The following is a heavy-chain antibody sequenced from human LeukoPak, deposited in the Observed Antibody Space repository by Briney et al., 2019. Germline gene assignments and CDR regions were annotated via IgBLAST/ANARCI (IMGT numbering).Heavy chain of an antibody. CDR3: ARYYYDSSGYSMGYDAFDI. D-gene: IGHD3-22*01. CDR2: ISYDGSNK. Sequence: GRSLRLSCAASGFAFSSYAMHWVRQAPGKGLEWVAVISYDGSNKYYADSVKGRFTISRDNSKNTLHQQMNSLRAEDTAVYYCARYYYDSSGYSMGYDAFDIWGQGTMVTVSS. CDR1: GFAFSSYA. J-gene: IGHJ3*02. V-gene: IGHV3-30-3*01.